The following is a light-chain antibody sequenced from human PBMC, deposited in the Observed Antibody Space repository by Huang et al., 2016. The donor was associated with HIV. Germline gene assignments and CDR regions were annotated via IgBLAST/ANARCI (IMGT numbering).Light chain of an antibody. CDR1: QSVSSF. Sequence: EIVLTQSPATLSLSPGERATLSCRASQSVSSFLAWYQQKPGQAPRLLIHDASNRATGSTARFSGSVSGTDFTLTISSLEPEDFAIYYCQQRNNWITFGQGTRLEIK. CDR3: QQRNNWIT. J-gene: IGKJ5*01. V-gene: IGKV3-11*01. CDR2: DAS.